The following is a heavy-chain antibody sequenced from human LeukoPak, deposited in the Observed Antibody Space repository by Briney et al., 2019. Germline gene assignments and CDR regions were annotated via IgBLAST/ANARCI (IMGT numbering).Heavy chain of an antibody. V-gene: IGHV3-21*01. Sequence: GGSLRLSCAASGFTFSSYSMNWVRQAPGEGLEWVSSISTSGIYIYYADSVKGRFTISRDNAKKSVHLQMNSLRAEDTAVYYCARGASVVAGSDNAFDTWGQGTMVTVSS. CDR3: ARGASVVAGSDNAFDT. D-gene: IGHD6-19*01. J-gene: IGHJ3*02. CDR1: GFTFSSYS. CDR2: ISTSGIYI.